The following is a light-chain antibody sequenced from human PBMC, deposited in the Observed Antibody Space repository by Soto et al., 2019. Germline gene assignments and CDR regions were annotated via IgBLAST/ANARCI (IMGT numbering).Light chain of an antibody. Sequence: EIVLTQSPATLSLSPGDRATLSCRASQRIGTYLAWYQQKAGQAPSLLIYDTSHRATGIPTRFSGSGSGTDFTLTISSLEPEDFAVYFCQHRSNSPPTWTFGQGTKVEIK. CDR1: QRIGTY. J-gene: IGKJ1*01. CDR3: QHRSNSPPTWT. V-gene: IGKV3-11*01. CDR2: DTS.